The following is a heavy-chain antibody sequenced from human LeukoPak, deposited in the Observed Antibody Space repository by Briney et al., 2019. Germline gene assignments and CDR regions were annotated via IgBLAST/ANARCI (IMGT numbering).Heavy chain of an antibody. V-gene: IGHV3-43*02. CDR2: ISGDGAST. CDR3: AKVRYRGSYFDY. CDR1: GFTFDAYA. Sequence: GGSLRLSCAASGFTFDAYAMHWVRQAPGKGLEWVSVISGDGASTYYADSVKGRFTISRDTSKDFLYLQMNSLTTDDTALYYCAKVRYRGSYFDYWGQGTLVTVSS. J-gene: IGHJ4*02. D-gene: IGHD1-26*01.